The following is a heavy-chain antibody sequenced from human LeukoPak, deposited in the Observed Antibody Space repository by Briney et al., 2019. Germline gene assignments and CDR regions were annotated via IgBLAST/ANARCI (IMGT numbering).Heavy chain of an antibody. D-gene: IGHD6-13*01. J-gene: IGHJ4*02. Sequence: PGGSLRLSCAASGFTFSSYAVSWVRQAPGKGLEWVSAISGSGGSTYYADSVKGRFTISRDNSKNTLYLQMNSLRAEDTAVYYCAKLYSSSWSLYYFDYWGQETLVTVSS. V-gene: IGHV3-23*01. CDR2: ISGSGGST. CDR3: AKLYSSSWSLYYFDY. CDR1: GFTFSSYA.